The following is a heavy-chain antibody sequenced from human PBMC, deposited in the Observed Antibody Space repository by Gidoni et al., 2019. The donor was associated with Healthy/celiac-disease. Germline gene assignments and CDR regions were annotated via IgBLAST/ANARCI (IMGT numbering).Heavy chain of an antibody. CDR1: GGSISSGGSY. D-gene: IGHD2-2*01. Sequence: QVQLQESGPGLVKPSQTLSLTCTVSGGSISSGGSYWSWIRQHPGKGREWIGYIYYRVSTYYNPSLNSRVTISVDTSKNQFSLKLSSVTDADTAVYYCARDPRYCSSTSCYLGGMDVWGQGTTVTVSS. V-gene: IGHV4-31*03. CDR3: ARDPRYCSSTSCYLGGMDV. J-gene: IGHJ6*02. CDR2: IYYRVST.